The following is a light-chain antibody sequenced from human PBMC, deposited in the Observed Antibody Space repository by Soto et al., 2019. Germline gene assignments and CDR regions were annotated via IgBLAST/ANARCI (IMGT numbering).Light chain of an antibody. CDR1: QSISSW. Sequence: DIQMTQSPSTLSASVGDRLTITCRASQSISSWLAWYQQKPGKAPKLLIYDASSLESGVPSRFSGSGSGTEFTLTISSLQPDDFTTYYCQQYYSYSPLTFGGGTKVDIK. CDR3: QQYYSYSPLT. V-gene: IGKV1-5*01. CDR2: DAS. J-gene: IGKJ4*01.